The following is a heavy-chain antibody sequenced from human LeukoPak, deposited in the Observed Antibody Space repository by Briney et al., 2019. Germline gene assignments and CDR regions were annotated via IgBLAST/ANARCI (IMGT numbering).Heavy chain of an antibody. V-gene: IGHV3-30*12. D-gene: IGHD3-9*01. J-gene: IGHJ3*01. CDR1: GFTFSSYG. CDR2: ISYDGSSK. Sequence: GGSLRLSCAASGFTFSSYGMHWVRQAPGQGLEWVAVISYDGSSKYYADSVTGRFTISRDNSRDTLFLQMNTLRAADTAMYYCARGWTLRHFDWLLFGPGRHDAFDVWGQGTMVTVSS. CDR3: ARGWTLRHFDWLLFGPGRHDAFDV.